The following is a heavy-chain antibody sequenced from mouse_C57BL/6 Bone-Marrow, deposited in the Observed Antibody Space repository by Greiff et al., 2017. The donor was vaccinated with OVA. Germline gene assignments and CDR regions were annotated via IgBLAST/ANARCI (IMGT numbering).Heavy chain of an antibody. CDR3: ARGGSKRAWFAY. V-gene: IGHV5-4*01. D-gene: IGHD1-1*01. J-gene: IGHJ3*01. Sequence: EVQLVESGGGLVKPGGSLKLSCAASGFTFSSYAMSWVRQTPEQRLEWVATISDGGSYTYYPDNVKGRFTISRDNAKNNLYLQMSHLKSEDTAMYYCARGGSKRAWFAYWGQGTLVTVSA. CDR1: GFTFSSYA. CDR2: ISDGGSYT.